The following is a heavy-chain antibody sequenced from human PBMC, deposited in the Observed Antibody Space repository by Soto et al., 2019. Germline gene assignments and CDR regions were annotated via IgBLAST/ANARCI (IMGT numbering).Heavy chain of an antibody. Sequence: GASVKVSCKASGGTFSSYAISWVRQAPGQGLEWMGGIIPIFGTANYAQKFQGRVTITADESTSTAYMELSSLRSEDTAVYYCASPTYYDFWSGSIGVTGMDVRGQGTTVTVSS. CDR3: ASPTYYDFWSGSIGVTGMDV. V-gene: IGHV1-69*13. J-gene: IGHJ6*02. CDR1: GGTFSSYA. D-gene: IGHD3-3*01. CDR2: IIPIFGTA.